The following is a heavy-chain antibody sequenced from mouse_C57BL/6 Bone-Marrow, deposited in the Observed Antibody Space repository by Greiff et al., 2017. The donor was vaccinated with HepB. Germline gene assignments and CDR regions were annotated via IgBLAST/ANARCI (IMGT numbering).Heavy chain of an antibody. CDR1: YTFSRRVH. Sequence: VQLQQSGPELARPWASVKISCQAFYTFSRRVHFAIRDTNYWMQWVKQRPGQGLEWIGAIYPGNGDTSYNQKFKGKATLTADKSSSTAYMQLSRLTSEDSAVYYCAWMGIYYDYDGFASCGQGTLVTVSA. CDR3: SEDSAVYYCAWMGIYYDYDGFAS. J-gene: IGHJ3*01. V-gene: IGHV1-87*01. CDR2: GQGLEWIG. D-gene: IGHD2-4*01.